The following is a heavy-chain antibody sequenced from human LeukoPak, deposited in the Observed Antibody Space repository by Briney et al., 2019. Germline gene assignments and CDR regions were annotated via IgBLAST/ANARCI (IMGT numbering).Heavy chain of an antibody. D-gene: IGHD1-14*01. V-gene: IGHV1-46*01. CDR2: INPSGGST. J-gene: IGHJ6*02. CDR3: SRDNHPYGMDV. CDR1: GYTFTSYY. Sequence: EASVKVSCKASGYTFTSYYMHWVRQAPGQGLEWMGIINPSGGSTSYAQKFQGRVTMTRDTSTSTVYMELSSLRSEDTAVYYCSRDNHPYGMDVWGQGTTVNVSS.